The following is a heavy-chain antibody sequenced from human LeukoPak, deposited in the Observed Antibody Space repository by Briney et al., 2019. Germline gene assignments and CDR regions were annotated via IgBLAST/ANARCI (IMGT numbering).Heavy chain of an antibody. CDR3: ARNGDGSSDYYYFDY. V-gene: IGHV4-59*12. Sequence: SETLSLTCTVSGGSISSYYWSWIRQPPGKGLEWIGYIYYSGSTNYNPPLKSRVTISVDTSKNQFSLKLSSVTAADTAIYYCARNGDGSSDYYYFDYWGQGTLVTVSS. CDR1: GGSISSYY. D-gene: IGHD3-22*01. J-gene: IGHJ4*02. CDR2: IYYSGST.